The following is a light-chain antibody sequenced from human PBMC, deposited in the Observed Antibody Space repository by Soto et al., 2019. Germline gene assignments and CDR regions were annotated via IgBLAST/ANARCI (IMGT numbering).Light chain of an antibody. CDR3: QQYYNYWT. Sequence: DIQMTQSPSTLSASVGDRVTITCRASQNINSWLAWYQQKPGKAPKLLIYDASSLKSGVPPRFSGSGSETEFTLTISSLQPDDFATYYCQQYYNYWTFGQGTKVDI. CDR1: QNINSW. V-gene: IGKV1-5*01. CDR2: DAS. J-gene: IGKJ1*01.